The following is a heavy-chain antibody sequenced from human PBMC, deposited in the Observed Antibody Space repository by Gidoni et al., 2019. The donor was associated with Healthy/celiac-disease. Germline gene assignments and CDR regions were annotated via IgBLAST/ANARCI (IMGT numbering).Heavy chain of an antibody. CDR2: IYYSGRT. CDR1: GGSISSIIYY. V-gene: IGHV4-39*01. D-gene: IGHD4-17*01. CDR3: SRHATVNNWFDP. Sequence: QLQLQASGPGLEKPSETLSLTCTVSGGSISSIIYYWGWLRQPPGKGLVWMWSIYYSGRTSYTPPLKRRVTISLNTSKNQFSLNLSSVTAADPAVYYCSRHATVNNWFDPWGQGTLVTVSS. J-gene: IGHJ5*02.